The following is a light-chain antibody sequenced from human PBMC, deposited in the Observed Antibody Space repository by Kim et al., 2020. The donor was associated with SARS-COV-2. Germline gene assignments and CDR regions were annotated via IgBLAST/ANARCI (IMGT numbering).Light chain of an antibody. CDR2: GNG. CDR3: HYRESSRRNNYV. CDR1: SLRSYY. J-gene: IGLJ1*01. V-gene: IGLV3-19*01. Sequence: GQTARITSQGESLRSYYEDSYQQKPGQDPAVVVIGNGNKGPGITGRLFGSSSGKTTSLTITGAGTEDEDADYCHYRESSRRNNYVFGTGTKVTVL.